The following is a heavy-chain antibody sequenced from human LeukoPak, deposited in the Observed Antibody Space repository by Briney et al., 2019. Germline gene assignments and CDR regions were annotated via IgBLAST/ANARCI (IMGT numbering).Heavy chain of an antibody. CDR3: ARDTGYSYGSPGYYYYMDV. CDR2: IISIFGTA. D-gene: IGHD5-18*01. V-gene: IGHV1-69*05. J-gene: IGHJ6*03. Sequence: SVKVSCKASGGTFSSYAISWVRQAPGQGLEWMGGIISIFGTANYAQKFQGRVTITTDESTSIAYMELSSLRSEDTAVYYCARDTGYSYGSPGYYYYMDVWGKGTTVTVSS. CDR1: GGTFSSYA.